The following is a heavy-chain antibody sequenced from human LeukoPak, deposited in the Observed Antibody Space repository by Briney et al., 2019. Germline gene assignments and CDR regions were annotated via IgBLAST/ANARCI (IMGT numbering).Heavy chain of an antibody. CDR2: INPSGGST. V-gene: IGHV1-46*01. J-gene: IGHJ4*02. D-gene: IGHD3-3*01. Sequence: GASVRVSCKASGYTFTGYYMHWVRQAPGQGLEWMGIINPSGGSTSYAQKFQGRVTMTRDTSISTAYMELSRLRSDDTAVYYCARVSYDFWSGYYPFDYWGQGTLVTVSS. CDR1: GYTFTGYY. CDR3: ARVSYDFWSGYYPFDY.